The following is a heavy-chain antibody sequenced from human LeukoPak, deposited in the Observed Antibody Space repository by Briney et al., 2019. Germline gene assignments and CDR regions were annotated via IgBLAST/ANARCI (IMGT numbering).Heavy chain of an antibody. Sequence: GESLKISCKGSGYSFTSYWIGWVRQMPGKGLEWMGSIYPGDSDTRYSPSFQGQVTISVDKSISTAYLQWSSLKASDTAMYYCAKLGAYTSSWYGFVDYWGQGTLITVSS. J-gene: IGHJ4*02. CDR3: AKLGAYTSSWYGFVDY. CDR1: GYSFTSYW. D-gene: IGHD6-19*01. V-gene: IGHV5-51*01. CDR2: IYPGDSDT.